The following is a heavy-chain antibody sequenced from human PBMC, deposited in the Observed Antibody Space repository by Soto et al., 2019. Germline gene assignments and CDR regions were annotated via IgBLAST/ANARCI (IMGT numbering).Heavy chain of an antibody. V-gene: IGHV1-46*03. D-gene: IGHD3-10*01. CDR3: AGEGITMVRGVILGHDAFDI. J-gene: IGHJ3*02. CDR1: GYTFTSYY. CDR2: INPSGGST. Sequence: ASVKVSCKASGYTFTSYYMHWVRHAPGQGLEWMGIINPSGGSTSYAQKFQGRVTMTRDTSTSTVYMELSSLRSEDTAVYYCAGEGITMVRGVILGHDAFDIWGQGTMVTVSS.